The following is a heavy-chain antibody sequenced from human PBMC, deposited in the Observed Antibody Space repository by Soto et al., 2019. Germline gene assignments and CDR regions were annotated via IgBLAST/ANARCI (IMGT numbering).Heavy chain of an antibody. CDR3: ASDGGQDSSGQDHYYYYYGMDV. CDR1: GFTFSSYG. Sequence: QVQLVESGGGVVQPGRSLRLSCAASGFTFSSYGMHWVRQAPGKGLEWVAVIWYDGSNKYYADSVKGRFTISRDNSKNTLYLQMNSLRAEDTAVYYCASDGGQDSSGQDHYYYYYGMDVWGQGTTVTVSS. V-gene: IGHV3-33*01. D-gene: IGHD6-25*01. CDR2: IWYDGSNK. J-gene: IGHJ6*02.